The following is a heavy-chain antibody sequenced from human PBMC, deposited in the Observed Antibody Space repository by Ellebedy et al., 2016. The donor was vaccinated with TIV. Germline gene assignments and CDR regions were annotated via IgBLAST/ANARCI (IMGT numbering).Heavy chain of an antibody. CDR1: GYTFTSYG. V-gene: IGHV1-18*01. D-gene: IGHD6-6*01. J-gene: IGHJ5*02. Sequence: ASVKVSXXASGYTFTSYGISWVRQAPGQGLEWMGWISTYTGITAYAQNLRNRVTMTTDTSTATAYMELRSLTSDDTAVYYCARGDSSSSPTNWFDPWGQGTLVTVSS. CDR3: ARGDSSSSPTNWFDP. CDR2: ISTYTGIT.